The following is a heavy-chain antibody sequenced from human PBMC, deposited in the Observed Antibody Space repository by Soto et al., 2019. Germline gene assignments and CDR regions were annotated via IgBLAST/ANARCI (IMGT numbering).Heavy chain of an antibody. D-gene: IGHD3-3*01. CDR2: VIPIFGTA. CDR1: GGTFSSYA. CDR3: ARDHSRFLEWLPDYYYRMDV. Sequence: SSVKVSCKASGGTFSSYAISWVRRAPGQGLEWMGGVIPIFGTANYAQKFQGRVTITADKSTSTAYMELSSLRSEDTAVYYCARDHSRFLEWLPDYYYRMDVWAQGTTVTGSS. V-gene: IGHV1-69*06. J-gene: IGHJ6*02.